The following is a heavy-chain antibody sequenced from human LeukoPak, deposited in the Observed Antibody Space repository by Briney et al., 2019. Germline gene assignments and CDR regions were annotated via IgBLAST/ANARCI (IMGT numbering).Heavy chain of an antibody. CDR3: ARDLQLRYFDWAGTAFDI. CDR2: IYYSGST. J-gene: IGHJ3*02. Sequence: SETLSLTCTVSGGSISSSSYYWGWIRQPPGKGLEWIGSIYYSGSTYYNPSLKSRVTISVDTSKNQFSLKLSSVTAADTAVYYCARDLQLRYFDWAGTAFDIWGQGTMVTVSS. CDR1: GGSISSSSYY. D-gene: IGHD3-9*01. V-gene: IGHV4-39*07.